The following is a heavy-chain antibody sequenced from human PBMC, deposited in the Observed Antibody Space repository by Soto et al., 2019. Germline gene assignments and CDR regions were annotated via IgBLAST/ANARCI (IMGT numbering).Heavy chain of an antibody. V-gene: IGHV3-7*01. J-gene: IGHJ4*02. Sequence: GGSLRLSCAASGFTFSSYWMSWVRQAPGKGLEWVANIKQDGSEKYYVDSVKGRFTISRDNAKNSLYLQMNSLRAEDTAVYYCAREGSSGWTTFDYWGQGTLVTVSS. CDR1: GFTFSSYW. CDR2: IKQDGSEK. CDR3: AREGSSGWTTFDY. D-gene: IGHD6-19*01.